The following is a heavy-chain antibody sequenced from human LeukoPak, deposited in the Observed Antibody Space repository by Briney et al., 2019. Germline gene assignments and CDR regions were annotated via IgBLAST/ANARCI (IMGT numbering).Heavy chain of an antibody. V-gene: IGHV3-9*01. Sequence: GRSLRLSCAASGFTFDDYAMHWVRQAPGKGLEWISGISWNSGSIGYADSVKGRFTISRDNAKNSLYLQMNSLRAEDTALYYCVKGGYSSSGYVDYGGQGPLATVPS. CDR3: VKGGYSSSGYVDY. CDR1: GFTFDDYA. J-gene: IGHJ4*02. CDR2: ISWNSGSI. D-gene: IGHD6-13*01.